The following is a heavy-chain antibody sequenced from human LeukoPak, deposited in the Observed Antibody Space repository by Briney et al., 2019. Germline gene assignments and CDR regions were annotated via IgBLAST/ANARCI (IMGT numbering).Heavy chain of an antibody. CDR2: MNPNSGNT. D-gene: IGHD3-22*01. Sequence: ASVKVSCKASGYTFTSYGINWVRQATGQGLEWMGWMNPNSGNTGYAQKFQGRVTITRNTSISTAYMELSSLRSEDTAVYYCARGRGAYYDSSGYYNFDYWGQGTLVTVSS. CDR3: ARGRGAYYDSSGYYNFDY. CDR1: GYTFTSYG. V-gene: IGHV1-8*03. J-gene: IGHJ4*02.